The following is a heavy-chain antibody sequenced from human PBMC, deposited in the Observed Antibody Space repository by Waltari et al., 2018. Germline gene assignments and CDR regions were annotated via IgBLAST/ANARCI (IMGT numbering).Heavy chain of an antibody. V-gene: IGHV3-30*04. D-gene: IGHD3-22*01. Sequence: QVQLVESGGGVVQPGRSLRLSCAAPELTFSSYAMHWVRQAPGKGLEWVAVISYNGRNIYYIDSVKGRFTISRDNSKKMLFLQMNSLRAEDTAVYYCARDYCDRTNCHGMDVWGQGTTVTVSS. CDR2: ISYNGRNI. J-gene: IGHJ6*02. CDR1: ELTFSSYA. CDR3: ARDYCDRTNCHGMDV.